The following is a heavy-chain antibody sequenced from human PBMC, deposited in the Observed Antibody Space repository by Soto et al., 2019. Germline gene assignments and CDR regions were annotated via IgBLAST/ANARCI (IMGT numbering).Heavy chain of an antibody. V-gene: IGHV3-48*03. CDR2: ISSSGSTI. Sequence: EVQLVESGGGLVQPGGSLRLSCAASGFTFSSYEMNWVRQAPGKGLEWVSYISSSGSTIFYADSVKGRLTISIDNAKNALYLQMHSLRAEDTAVYYCARVDGMVLAPYYGIDGWGQGNRVTVSS. CDR1: GFTFSSYE. J-gene: IGHJ6*02. D-gene: IGHD1-26*01. CDR3: ARVDGMVLAPYYGIDG.